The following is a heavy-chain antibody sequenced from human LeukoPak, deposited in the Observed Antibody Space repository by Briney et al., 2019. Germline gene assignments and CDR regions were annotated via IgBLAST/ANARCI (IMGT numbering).Heavy chain of an antibody. V-gene: IGHV4-4*07. CDR2: IYTSGST. Sequence: SETLSLTCTVSGGSISSYYWSWIRQPAGKGLEWIGRIYTSGSTNYNPSLKSRVTMSVDTSKNQFSLKLSSVTAADTAVYYCARLIAAAGTKDHDAFDIWGQGTMVTVSS. D-gene: IGHD6-13*01. J-gene: IGHJ3*02. CDR3: ARLIAAAGTKDHDAFDI. CDR1: GGSISSYY.